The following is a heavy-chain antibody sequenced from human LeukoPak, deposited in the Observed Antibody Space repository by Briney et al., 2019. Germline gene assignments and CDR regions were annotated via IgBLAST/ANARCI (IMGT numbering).Heavy chain of an antibody. D-gene: IGHD4-11*01. V-gene: IGHV3-11*04. CDR1: GFTFSDYY. CDR2: ISSTGSTK. J-gene: IGHJ4*02. Sequence: GGSLRLSCAASGFTFSDYYLSWIRQAPGKGLEWLSYISSTGSTKYYADSVKGRFTISRDTAKNSLYLQMNSLRAEDTAVYYCARDNSNLDYWGQGTLVTVSS. CDR3: ARDNSNLDY.